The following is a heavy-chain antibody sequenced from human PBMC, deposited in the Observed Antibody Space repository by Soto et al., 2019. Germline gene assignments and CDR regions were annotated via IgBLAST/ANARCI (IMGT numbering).Heavy chain of an antibody. CDR2: ISYDGSNK. D-gene: IGHD3-10*01. Sequence: GGSLRLSCAASGFTFSSYAMHWVRQAPGKGLEWVAVISYDGSNKYYADSVKGRFTISRDNSKNTLYLQMNSLRAEDTAVYYCAREGYYYGSGSYHRWGKGTTVTVSS. J-gene: IGHJ6*04. CDR3: AREGYYYGSGSYHR. CDR1: GFTFSSYA. V-gene: IGHV3-30-3*01.